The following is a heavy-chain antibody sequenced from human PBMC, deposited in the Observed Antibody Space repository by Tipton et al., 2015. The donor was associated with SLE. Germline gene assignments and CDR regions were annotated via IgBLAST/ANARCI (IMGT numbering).Heavy chain of an antibody. J-gene: IGHJ3*02. CDR3: ARQGTGAPDAFDI. D-gene: IGHD2-8*02. CDR1: GGSFSGYY. CDR2: INHSRST. V-gene: IGHV4-34*01. Sequence: TLSLTCAVYGGSFSGYYWSWIRQPPGKGLEWIGEINHSRSTNYNPSLKSRVTISVDTSKNQFSLKLSSVTAADTAVYYCARQGTGAPDAFDIWGQGTMVTVSS.